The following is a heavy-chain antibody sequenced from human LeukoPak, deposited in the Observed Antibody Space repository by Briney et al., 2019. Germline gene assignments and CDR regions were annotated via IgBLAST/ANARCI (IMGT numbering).Heavy chain of an antibody. CDR1: GGSISSYY. Sequence: PSETLSLTCTVSGGSISSYYWSWIRQPPGKGLEWIGYIYYSGSTNYNPSLKSRVTISVDTPKNQFSLKLSSVTAADTAVYYCARSCGGDCPFDYWGQGTLVTVSS. CDR2: IYYSGST. J-gene: IGHJ4*02. V-gene: IGHV4-59*01. CDR3: ARSCGGDCPFDY. D-gene: IGHD2-21*01.